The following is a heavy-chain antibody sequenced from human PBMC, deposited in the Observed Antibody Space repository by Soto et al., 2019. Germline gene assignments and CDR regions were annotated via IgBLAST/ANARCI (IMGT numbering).Heavy chain of an antibody. Sequence: QVQLQEWGPGVVKPSETLSLTCSVSGGAVSSGSSFWNWIRQPPGGGLEWIGFINFNGRTNYNPSFKSRVTMSVDMSRNQVSLSLRSVTGADTAVYFCARLVASGGTLYWGQGSLVTVSS. CDR3: ARLVASGGTLY. J-gene: IGHJ4*02. CDR1: GGAVSSGSSF. V-gene: IGHV4-61*01. D-gene: IGHD2-15*01. CDR2: INFNGRT.